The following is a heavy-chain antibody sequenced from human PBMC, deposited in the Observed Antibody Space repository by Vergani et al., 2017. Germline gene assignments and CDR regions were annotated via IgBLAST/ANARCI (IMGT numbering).Heavy chain of an antibody. CDR2: IYSGGST. J-gene: IGHJ4*02. CDR1: GFTVSSNY. CDR3: ARETCRIWSGYPPYYFDY. V-gene: IGHV3-53*04. Sequence: EVQLLESGGGLVQPGGSLRLSCAASGFTVSSNYMSWVRQAPGKGLEWVSVIYSGGSTYYADSVKGRFTISRHNSKNTLYLQMNSLRAEDTAVYYCARETCRIWSGYPPYYFDYWGQGTLVTVSS. D-gene: IGHD3-3*01.